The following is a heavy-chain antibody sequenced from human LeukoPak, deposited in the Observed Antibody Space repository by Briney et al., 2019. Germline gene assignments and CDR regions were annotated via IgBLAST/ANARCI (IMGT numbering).Heavy chain of an antibody. CDR1: GFTFSSYG. CDR2: IRYDGSNK. CDR3: AREYRTVGATGFWGYSDY. D-gene: IGHD1-26*01. V-gene: IGHV3-30*02. J-gene: IGHJ4*02. Sequence: GGSLRLSCAASGFTFSSYGMHWVRQAPGKGLEWVAFIRYDGSNKYYADSVKGRFTISRDNSKNTPYLQMNSLRAEDTAVYYCAREYRTVGATGFWGYSDYWGQGTLVTVSS.